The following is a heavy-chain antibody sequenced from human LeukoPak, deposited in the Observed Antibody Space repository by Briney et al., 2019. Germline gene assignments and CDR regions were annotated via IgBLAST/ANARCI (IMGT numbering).Heavy chain of an antibody. CDR3: ARELRYSSSDGAIGY. CDR2: IIPIFGTA. Sequence: ASVKVSCKASGGTFSSYAISWVRQAPGQGLEWMGGIIPIFGTANYAQKFQGRVTITADESTSAAYMELSSLRSEDTAVYYCARELRYSSSDGAIGYWGQGTLVTVSS. CDR1: GGTFSSYA. V-gene: IGHV1-69*13. D-gene: IGHD6-6*01. J-gene: IGHJ4*02.